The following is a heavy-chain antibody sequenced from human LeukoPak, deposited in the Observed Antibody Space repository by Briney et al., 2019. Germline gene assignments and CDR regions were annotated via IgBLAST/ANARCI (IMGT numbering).Heavy chain of an antibody. V-gene: IGHV3-21*01. CDR1: GFTFSSYS. CDR2: ISSSSYI. CDR3: ARDESSSWSLDY. J-gene: IGHJ4*02. Sequence: GGSLRLSCAASGFTFSSYSMNWVRQAPGKGLEWVSSISSSSYIYYADSVKGRFTISRDNAKNSLYLQMNSLRAEDTAVYYCARDESSSWSLDYWGQGTLVTVSS. D-gene: IGHD6-13*01.